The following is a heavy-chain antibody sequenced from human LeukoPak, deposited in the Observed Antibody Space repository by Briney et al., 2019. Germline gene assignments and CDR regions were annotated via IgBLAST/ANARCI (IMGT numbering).Heavy chain of an antibody. CDR2: MDPNSGNT. CDR3: AKRRYYYGSGSSFDY. Sequence: ASVKVSCKASGYTFTSYDINWVRQATGQGLEWMGWMDPNSGNTGYAQKFQGRVTMTRNTSISTAYMELSSLRSEDTAVYYCAKRRYYYGSGSSFDYWGQGTLVTVSS. V-gene: IGHV1-8*01. J-gene: IGHJ4*02. CDR1: GYTFTSYD. D-gene: IGHD3-10*01.